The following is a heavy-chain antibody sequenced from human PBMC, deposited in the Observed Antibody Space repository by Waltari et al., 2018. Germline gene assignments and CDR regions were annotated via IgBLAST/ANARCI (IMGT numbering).Heavy chain of an antibody. CDR1: GFTFGDYA. CDR3: TRDRSVIITEGIFDY. Sequence: EVQLVESGGGLVQPGRSLRLSCTASGFTFGDYAMSWVRRAPGKGLEWVGFIRSKAYGGTTEYAASVKGRFTISRDDSKSIAYLQMNSLKTEDTAVYYCTRDRSVIITEGIFDYWGQGTLVTVSS. D-gene: IGHD3-10*01. CDR2: IRSKAYGGTT. V-gene: IGHV3-49*04. J-gene: IGHJ4*02.